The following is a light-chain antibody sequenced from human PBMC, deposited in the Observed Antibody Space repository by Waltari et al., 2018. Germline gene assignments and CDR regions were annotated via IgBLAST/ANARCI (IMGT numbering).Light chain of an antibody. J-gene: IGKJ4*01. CDR2: AAS. Sequence: DIQMTQSPSSLSASVGDRVTITCRASQSISNYLNWYQQKPGKAPNLLIYAASSLQSGVPSRFSGSGSGTDFTLTISSLHPEDFATYYCQQGDRFPLTFGGGTKVEI. V-gene: IGKV1-39*01. CDR1: QSISNY. CDR3: QQGDRFPLT.